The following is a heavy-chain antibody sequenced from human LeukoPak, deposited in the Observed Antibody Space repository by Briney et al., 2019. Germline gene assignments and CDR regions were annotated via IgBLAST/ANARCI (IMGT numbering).Heavy chain of an antibody. V-gene: IGHV1-69*04. Sequence: SVKVSCKASGGTFSSYAISWVRQAPGQGPEWMGRIIPILGIANYAQKFQGRVTITADKSTSTAYMELSSLRSEDTAVYYCARERMGDTLFDYWGQGTLVTVSS. CDR3: ARERMGDTLFDY. J-gene: IGHJ4*02. D-gene: IGHD2-21*02. CDR1: GGTFSSYA. CDR2: IIPILGIA.